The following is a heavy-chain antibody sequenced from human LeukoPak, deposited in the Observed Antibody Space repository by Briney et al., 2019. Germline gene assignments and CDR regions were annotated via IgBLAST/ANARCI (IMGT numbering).Heavy chain of an antibody. V-gene: IGHV3-21*01. J-gene: IGHJ4*02. D-gene: IGHD3-10*01. CDR1: GFTFSSYS. CDR3: ARVSRVFGYYFDY. CDR2: ISSSSSYI. Sequence: PGGSLRLSCAASGFTFSSYSMNWVRQAPGKGLEWVSSISSSSSYIYYADSVKGRFTISRDNAKNSLYLQMNSLRAEDTAVYYCARVSRVFGYYFDYWGQGTLVTVSS.